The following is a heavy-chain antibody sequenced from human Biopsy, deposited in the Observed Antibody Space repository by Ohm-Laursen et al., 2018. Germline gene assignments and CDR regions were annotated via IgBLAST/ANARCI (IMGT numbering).Heavy chain of an antibody. CDR2: LWSSSNFI. Sequence: SLRLSCSASGLTFSKYYMPWVRPAPGKGLEWGSFLWSSSNFIYYGDSVKGRFTISRDNAKNSLYLQMNSLRAGDTAVYYCARVLLPAAAVHYGMDVWGQGTTVTVSS. V-gene: IGHV3-21*05. CDR3: ARVLLPAAAVHYGMDV. CDR1: GLTFSKYY. J-gene: IGHJ6*02. D-gene: IGHD2-2*01.